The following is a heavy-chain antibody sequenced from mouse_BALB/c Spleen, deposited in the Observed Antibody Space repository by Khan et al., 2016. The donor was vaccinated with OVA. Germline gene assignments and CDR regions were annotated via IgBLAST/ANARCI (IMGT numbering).Heavy chain of an antibody. CDR3: ARSPFGNDGY. Sequence: EVELVESGGGLVKPGGSLKFSCAASGFTFSNSSMPWVRQTPEKRLEWVATINRDGFDTYYQASVKGRFTITRDNAKNTLYLQMSSLRSEDTASYYCARSPFGNDGYWGQGTTLTVSS. V-gene: IGHV5-9*04. CDR2: INRDGFDT. J-gene: IGHJ2*01. D-gene: IGHD2-2*01. CDR1: GFTFSNSS.